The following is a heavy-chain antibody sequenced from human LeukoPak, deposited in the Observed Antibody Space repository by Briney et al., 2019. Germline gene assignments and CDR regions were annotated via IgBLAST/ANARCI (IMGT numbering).Heavy chain of an antibody. V-gene: IGHV3-23*01. J-gene: IGHJ4*02. CDR2: ISGSGGST. Sequence: GSLRLSCAASGFTFSSHAMSWVRQAPGKGLEWVSHISGSGGSTYYADSVTGRFTASRDNAKNTLYLQMNSLRADDTAVYYCARDWAWGGFDYWGQGTLVTVSS. D-gene: IGHD3-16*01. CDR1: GFTFSSHA. CDR3: ARDWAWGGFDY.